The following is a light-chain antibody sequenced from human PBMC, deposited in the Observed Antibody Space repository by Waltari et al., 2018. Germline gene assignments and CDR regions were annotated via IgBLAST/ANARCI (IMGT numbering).Light chain of an antibody. V-gene: IGKV4-1*01. Sequence: DIVMTQSPDSLAVSLGERATINCKSSQSVLYSSNNKNYLAWYQQRPGQPPKLLIYWASTRESGVPDRVSGSGSETDFTLTISSLQAEDVAVYYCQQYYSIPYTFGQGTKLEIK. CDR2: WAS. CDR3: QQYYSIPYT. J-gene: IGKJ2*01. CDR1: QSVLYSSNNKNY.